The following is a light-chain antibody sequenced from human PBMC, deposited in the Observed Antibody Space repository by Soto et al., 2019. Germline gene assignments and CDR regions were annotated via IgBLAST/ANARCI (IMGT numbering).Light chain of an antibody. CDR2: GAS. V-gene: IGKV3-15*01. CDR1: QIVSTN. J-gene: IGKJ5*01. Sequence: EIVMTQSPATLSVSPGERVTLSCRASQIVSTNLAWYQKKPGQPPRLLIHGASTRAAGIPTRFSGSGSETEFTLTISSLQSEDFAVYHCQQYSDWPITFGQGTRLET. CDR3: QQYSDWPIT.